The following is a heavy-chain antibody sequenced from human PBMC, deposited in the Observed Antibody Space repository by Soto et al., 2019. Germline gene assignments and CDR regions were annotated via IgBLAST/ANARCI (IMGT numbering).Heavy chain of an antibody. D-gene: IGHD2-15*01. Sequence: GGSLRLSCAASGFTFDDYAMHWVRQAPGKGLEWVSGISWNSGSIGYADSVKGRFTISRDNAKNSLYLQMNSLRAEDTALYYCAKDTYCSGGSCYSEQYPVCPGFDYWGQGTLVTVSS. V-gene: IGHV3-9*01. J-gene: IGHJ4*02. CDR2: ISWNSGSI. CDR1: GFTFDDYA. CDR3: AKDTYCSGGSCYSEQYPVCPGFDY.